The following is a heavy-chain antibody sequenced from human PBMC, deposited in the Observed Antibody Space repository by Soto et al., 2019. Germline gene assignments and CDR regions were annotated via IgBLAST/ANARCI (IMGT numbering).Heavy chain of an antibody. CDR2: INPNDEDT. V-gene: IGHV1-2*02. CDR3: ARGRDRPVPSAIDIDGP. D-gene: IGHD3-10*01. Sequence: QVQLVQSAAEVKEPGASVKVSCKASGYSFTDYYMHWVRQAPGQGLEWMGWINPNDEDTSYAQKFQGRVTMTRDTSINTGYMEVSRLTYNDTAVYYCARGRDRPVPSAIDIDGPWGQGTLVTVSS. CDR1: GYSFTDYY. J-gene: IGHJ5*02.